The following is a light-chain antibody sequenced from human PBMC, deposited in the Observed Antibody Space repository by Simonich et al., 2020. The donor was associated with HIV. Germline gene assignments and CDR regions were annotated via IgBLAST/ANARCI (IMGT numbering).Light chain of an antibody. Sequence: QSALTQPASVSGSPGQSITISCTGTSSDFSGHNYVSWYQQHPGNAPKLMFYYVNKRPAGVSNRFSGSKAGNTASLTISGRQAEDEADYYCSSYTGNSTWVFGGGTKLTVL. CDR2: YVN. J-gene: IGLJ3*02. CDR1: SSDFSGHNY. V-gene: IGLV2-14*03. CDR3: SSYTGNSTWV.